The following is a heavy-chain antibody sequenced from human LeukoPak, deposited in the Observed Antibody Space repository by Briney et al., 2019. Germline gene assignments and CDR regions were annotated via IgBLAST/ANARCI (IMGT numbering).Heavy chain of an antibody. CDR2: INPNSGGT. J-gene: IGHJ4*02. CDR1: RYIFTSYY. V-gene: IGHV1-2*02. Sequence: ASVKVSCKASRYIFTSYYIHWVRQAPGQGLEWMGWINPNSGGTNHAQKFQDRVTMTGDTSISTAYMELSRLRSDDTAVYYCARDRGSSWYVDYWGQGTLVTVSS. D-gene: IGHD6-13*01. CDR3: ARDRGSSWYVDY.